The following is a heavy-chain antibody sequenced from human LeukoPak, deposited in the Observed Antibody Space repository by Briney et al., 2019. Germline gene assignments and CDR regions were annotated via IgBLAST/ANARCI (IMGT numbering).Heavy chain of an antibody. J-gene: IGHJ3*02. CDR2: INPDGTTE. Sequence: GGSLRLSCAASGFTFSTYWMSWVRQAPGKGLEWVASINPDGTTEHYVDSVKGRFTVSRDNAKNSLFLQMNTLRVEDTAVYYCAREEGAFDIWGQGTMVTVSS. CDR1: GFTFSTYW. CDR3: AREEGAFDI. V-gene: IGHV3-7*01.